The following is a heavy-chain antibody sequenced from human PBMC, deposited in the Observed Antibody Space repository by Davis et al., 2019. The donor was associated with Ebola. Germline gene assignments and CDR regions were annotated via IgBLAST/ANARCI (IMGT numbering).Heavy chain of an antibody. V-gene: IGHV4-4*07. Sequence: SETLSLTCTVSGGSITSYYWSWIRQPAGKGLQWIGRIYSSRSISGSTDYNPSLKSRATMSMDTPKNQFSLKLSSVTAADTAMYFCATHSSWPYFDYWGQGILVTVSS. CDR1: GGSITSYY. J-gene: IGHJ4*02. D-gene: IGHD6-19*01. CDR2: IYSSRSISGST. CDR3: ATHSSWPYFDY.